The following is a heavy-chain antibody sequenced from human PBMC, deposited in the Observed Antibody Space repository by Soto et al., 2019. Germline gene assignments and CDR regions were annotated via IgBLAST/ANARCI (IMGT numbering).Heavy chain of an antibody. D-gene: IGHD6-19*01. CDR3: ARVMGTVAGLYYYYGMDV. CDR2: IIPIFGTA. CDR1: GGTFSSYA. V-gene: IGHV1-69*13. Sequence: SVKVSCKASGGTFSSYAISWVRQAPGQGLEWMGGIIPIFGTANYAQKFQGRVTITADESTSTAYMELSSLRSEDTAVYYCARVMGTVAGLYYYYGMDVWGQGTTVTVSS. J-gene: IGHJ6*02.